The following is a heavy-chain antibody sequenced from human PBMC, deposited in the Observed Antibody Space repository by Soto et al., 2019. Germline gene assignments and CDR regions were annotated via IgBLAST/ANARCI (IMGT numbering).Heavy chain of an antibody. Sequence: PSETRSLTCSVSGSSISGFYWTWIRPPPGKGLEWSGYIHDSCSTNYNPALESRVSISVDTSKNELSLKLSSVTAADTAMYYRARVVRASWSGFPTNNWLDLWGQGTLVTVSS. D-gene: IGHD3-3*01. J-gene: IGHJ5*02. V-gene: IGHV4-59*01. CDR1: GSSISGFY. CDR3: ARVVRASWSGFPTNNWLDL. CDR2: IHDSCST.